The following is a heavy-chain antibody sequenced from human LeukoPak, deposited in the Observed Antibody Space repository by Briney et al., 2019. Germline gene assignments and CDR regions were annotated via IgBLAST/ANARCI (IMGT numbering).Heavy chain of an antibody. CDR3: ARVKALGIVGSTTVLDP. CDR2: INPNSHGI. J-gene: IGHJ5*02. V-gene: IGHV1-2*02. D-gene: IGHD1-26*01. CDR1: GYSFTDYY. Sequence: ASVKVSCKASGYSFTDYYIHWVRQAPGQGLEWMGWINPNSHGINYAQKFQGRVTMTRDTSISTAYMNLSRLRSDDTAVYYCARVKALGIVGSTTVLDPWGQGTLVTVLS.